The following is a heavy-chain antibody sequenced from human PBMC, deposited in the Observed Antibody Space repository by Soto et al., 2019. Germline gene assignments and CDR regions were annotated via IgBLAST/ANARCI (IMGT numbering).Heavy chain of an antibody. D-gene: IGHD5-12*01. V-gene: IGHV4-59*11. CDR1: GGSISSHS. J-gene: IGHJ4*02. CDR3: ARTALLSRGYDFDC. CDR2: IYYSGST. Sequence: QVQLQESGPGLVKPSETLSLTCTVSGGSISSHSWSWIRQPPGKGLEWIGYIYYSGSTDYTPSLKSRVTRSVHTSKDLFSLKLCSLAAADTAVYYCARTALLSRGYDFDCWGQGTLVTVSS.